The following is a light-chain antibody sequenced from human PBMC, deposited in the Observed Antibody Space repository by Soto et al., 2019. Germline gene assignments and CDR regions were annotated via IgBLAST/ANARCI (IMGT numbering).Light chain of an antibody. Sequence: DIQMTHSLSTLSASVGDRVTITCRASQSISTWLAWYQQEPGKAPKLLIHKASSLQSGVPSRFSGSGSGTDFTLTISSLHPDDFATYYCQQYNSYSPTFGHGAKVDIK. V-gene: IGKV1-5*03. CDR3: QQYNSYSPT. J-gene: IGKJ1*01. CDR2: KAS. CDR1: QSISTW.